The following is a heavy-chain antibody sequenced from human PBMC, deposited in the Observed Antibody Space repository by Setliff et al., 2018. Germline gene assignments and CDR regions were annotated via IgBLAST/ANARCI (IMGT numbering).Heavy chain of an antibody. Sequence: SETLSLTCNVSGGSISGYYWSWIRQPPGKGLEWIGNIHSSGSIKYNPSLRSRVTISVDTVKNQFSLRLSSLTAADTAVYYCARAPDSGTYYNLYPYYNDVWGKGTTVTVSS. J-gene: IGHJ6*03. CDR2: IHSSGSI. CDR3: ARAPDSGTYYNLYPYYNDV. V-gene: IGHV4-59*08. D-gene: IGHD1-26*01. CDR1: GGSISGYY.